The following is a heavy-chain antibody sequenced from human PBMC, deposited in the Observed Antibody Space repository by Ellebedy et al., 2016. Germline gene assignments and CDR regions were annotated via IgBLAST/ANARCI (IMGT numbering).Heavy chain of an antibody. V-gene: IGHV3-23*01. CDR3: ATYYYDSSGHYGEVY. CDR2: ISGSGGST. D-gene: IGHD3-22*01. J-gene: IGHJ4*02. CDR1: GFTISSYA. Sequence: GEYLKISXAGSGFTISSYAMSWVRQDAGKGMEWVSAISGSGGSTYYADSVKGRFTISRDNSKNTLYLQMNSLRAEDTAVYYCATYYYDSSGHYGEVYWGQGTLVTVSS.